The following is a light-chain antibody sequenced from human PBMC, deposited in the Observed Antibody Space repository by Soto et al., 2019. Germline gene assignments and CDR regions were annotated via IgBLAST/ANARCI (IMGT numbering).Light chain of an antibody. CDR3: SSYTSGSSHYV. Sequence: QSVLTQPASVSGSPGQSITISCTGTSSDVGGYNYVSWYQQHPGKAPKLMIYAVTDRPSGVSNRFSGSKSGNTASLTISGLQAEDEADYHCSSYTSGSSHYVFGTGTKVTVL. CDR2: AVT. J-gene: IGLJ1*01. CDR1: SSDVGGYNY. V-gene: IGLV2-14*01.